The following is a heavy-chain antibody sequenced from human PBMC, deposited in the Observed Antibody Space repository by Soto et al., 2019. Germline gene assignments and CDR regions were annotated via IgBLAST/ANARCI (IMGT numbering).Heavy chain of an antibody. CDR3: ACWGHIVPVAPSDFDR. V-gene: IGHV3-74*01. CDR2: ISPDGSDV. CDR1: GFPFTNYW. D-gene: IGHD2-8*02. Sequence: QVVESGGGLVPPGGSLRLSCAASGFPFTNYWMNWVRQTPGKGLMWVSRISPDGSDVGYADSVEGRVTVSRDNAKNTLYLQMHSLRAEDTAMYYCACWGHIVPVAPSDFDRWGQGALVTVSS. J-gene: IGHJ4*02.